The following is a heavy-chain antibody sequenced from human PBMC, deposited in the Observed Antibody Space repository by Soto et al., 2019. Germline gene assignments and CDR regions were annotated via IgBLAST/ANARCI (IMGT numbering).Heavy chain of an antibody. V-gene: IGHV4-59*01. CDR1: GASISSYY. D-gene: IGHD6-13*01. J-gene: IGHJ6*02. CDR2: IYYSGST. CDR3: ARGGPESSSWTYYYYAMDV. Sequence: SETLSLTCTVSGASISSYYWSWVRQPPGKGLEWIGYIYYSGSTNYNPSLKSRVTISVDTSKNQLSLRLTSVTTADTAIYYCARGGPESSSWTYYYYAMDVWGQGTTVTVSS.